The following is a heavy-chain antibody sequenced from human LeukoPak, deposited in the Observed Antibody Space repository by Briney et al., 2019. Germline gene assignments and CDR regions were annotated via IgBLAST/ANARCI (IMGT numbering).Heavy chain of an antibody. CDR1: GGSISRGGYY. CDR3: ARADIVATYGY. D-gene: IGHD5-12*01. Sequence: SQTLSLTCTVSGGSISRGGYYWSWIRQHPGKGLEWIGYIYYSGSTYYNPSLKSRVTISVDTSKNQFSLKLSSVTAADTAVYYCARADIVATYGYWGQGTLVTVSS. J-gene: IGHJ4*02. CDR2: IYYSGST. V-gene: IGHV4-31*03.